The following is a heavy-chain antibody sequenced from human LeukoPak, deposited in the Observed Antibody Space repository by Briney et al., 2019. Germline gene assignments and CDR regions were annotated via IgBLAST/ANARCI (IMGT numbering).Heavy chain of an antibody. J-gene: IGHJ4*02. Sequence: GGSLRLSCAASGFTFRTYAMSWVRQAPGKGLEWVSAISGGGGSTYYADSVKDRFTISRDNSKNTLFLQMNSLRAEDTAVYYCAKDRYCGGGTCYWSYFDYWGQGTLVTVSS. V-gene: IGHV3-23*01. CDR2: ISGGGGST. CDR3: AKDRYCGGGTCYWSYFDY. D-gene: IGHD2-15*01. CDR1: GFTFRTYA.